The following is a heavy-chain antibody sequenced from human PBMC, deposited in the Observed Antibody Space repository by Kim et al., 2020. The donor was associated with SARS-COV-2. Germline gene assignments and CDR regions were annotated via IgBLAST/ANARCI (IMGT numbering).Heavy chain of an antibody. CDR2: INHSGST. V-gene: IGHV4-34*01. CDR1: GGSFSGYY. Sequence: SETLSLTCAVYGGSFSGYYWSWIRQPPGKGLEWIGEINHSGSTNYNPSLKSRVTISVDTSKNQFSLKLSSVTAADTAVYYCARGQKLVVLTGYHLAGTNFDYWGQGTLVTVSS. J-gene: IGHJ4*02. CDR3: ARGQKLVVLTGYHLAGTNFDY. D-gene: IGHD3-9*01.